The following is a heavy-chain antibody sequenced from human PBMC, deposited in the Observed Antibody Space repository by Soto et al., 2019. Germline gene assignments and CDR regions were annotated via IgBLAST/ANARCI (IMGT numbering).Heavy chain of an antibody. J-gene: IGHJ4*02. CDR2: IIPIFGTA. V-gene: IGHV1-69*12. Sequence: QVQLVQSGAEVKKPGSSVKVSCKASGGTFSSYAISWVRQAPGQGLEWMGGIIPIFGTANYAQKFQGRVTXXAXEYXSTAYMELSSLRSEDTAVYYCAREGDYGDHGTVAYWGQGTLVTVSS. CDR3: AREGDYGDHGTVAY. D-gene: IGHD4-17*01. CDR1: GGTFSSYA.